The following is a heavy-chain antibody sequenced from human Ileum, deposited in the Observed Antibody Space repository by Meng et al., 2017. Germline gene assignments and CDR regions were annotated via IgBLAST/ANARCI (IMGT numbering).Heavy chain of an antibody. D-gene: IGHD5-18*01. CDR1: GGSFSSDNYY. J-gene: IGHJ4*02. Sequence: QVQLQESGPGLVKPSQTLSLTCSVSGGSFSSDNYYWNWIRQAPGQALEHIGYIYYDGSSYATPSLKSRVTMSIDTSTNQFSLRLDSVTAADTAVYYCAREFYVDTAMVIDSWGPGALVTVSS. CDR3: AREFYVDTAMVIDS. CDR2: IYYDGSS. V-gene: IGHV4-30-4*01.